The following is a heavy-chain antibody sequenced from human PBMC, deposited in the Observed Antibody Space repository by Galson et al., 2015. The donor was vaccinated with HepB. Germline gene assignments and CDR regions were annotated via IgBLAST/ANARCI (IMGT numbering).Heavy chain of an antibody. D-gene: IGHD6-6*01. CDR1: GFTFNDYT. CDR3: AKGLRPYTSSYLDY. CDR2: ITWDGGST. J-gene: IGHJ4*02. Sequence: SLRLSCAASGFTFNDYTMHWVRQAPGKGLEWVSLITWDGGSTYYPDSVKGRFTISRDNTKNSLYLQMNSLRTEDTALYYCAKGLRPYTSSYLDYWGQGTLVTVSS. V-gene: IGHV3-43*01.